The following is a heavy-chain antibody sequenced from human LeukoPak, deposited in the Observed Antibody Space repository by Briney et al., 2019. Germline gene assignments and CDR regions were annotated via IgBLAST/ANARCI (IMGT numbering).Heavy chain of an antibody. D-gene: IGHD2-2*01. J-gene: IGHJ4*02. CDR2: IYYSGST. V-gene: IGHV4-30-4*08. CDR1: GFTVSSNY. Sequence: LRLSCAASGFTVSSNYMSWVRQPPGKGLEWIGYIYYSGSTYYNPSLKSRVTISVDTSKNQFSLKLSSVTAADTAVYYCARVGCSSTSCYAGSDYWGQGTLVTVSS. CDR3: ARVGCSSTSCYAGSDY.